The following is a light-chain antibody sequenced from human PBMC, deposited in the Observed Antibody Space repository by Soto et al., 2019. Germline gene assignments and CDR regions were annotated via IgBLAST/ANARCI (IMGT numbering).Light chain of an antibody. CDR1: KNDIGVYDF. CDR2: EVV. Sequence: QSALTQPPSASGSPGESVIISCTGTKNDIGVYDFVSWYQHHAGKAPRLIIYEVVQRPSGVPDRFSGSKSGTSASLAISGLQSEDEADYYCAAWDDSLNGYVFGTGTKLTVL. V-gene: IGLV2-8*01. J-gene: IGLJ1*01. CDR3: AAWDDSLNGYV.